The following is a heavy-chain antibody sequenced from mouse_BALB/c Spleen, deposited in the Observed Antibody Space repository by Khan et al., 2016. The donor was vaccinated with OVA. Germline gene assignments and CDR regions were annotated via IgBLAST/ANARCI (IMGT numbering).Heavy chain of an antibody. CDR3: ARQGPYYGSSWFAY. J-gene: IGHJ3*01. CDR1: GFDFSRYW. V-gene: IGHV4-1*02. Sequence: EVKLEVSGGGLVQPGGSLKLSCAASGFDFSRYWMSWVRQAPGKGLEWIGEINPDSSTINYTPSLKDKFIISRDNAKNTLYLQMSKVRSEDTALYYCARQGPYYGSSWFAYWGQGTLVTVSA. CDR2: INPDSSTI. D-gene: IGHD1-1*01.